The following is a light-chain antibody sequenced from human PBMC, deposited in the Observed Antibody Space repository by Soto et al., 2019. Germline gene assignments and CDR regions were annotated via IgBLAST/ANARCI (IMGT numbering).Light chain of an antibody. CDR1: QVRSNY. CDR2: ATS. V-gene: IGKV1-27*01. Sequence: DIQMTQSPSSLSASIGDRVTITCRAGQVRSNYLAWYQQKAGKVPQLLIYATSTLQSGVPSRFSGSGSGTDFTLTISSLQPEDVATYYCQKYNSVPFTFGPGTKVDIE. CDR3: QKYNSVPFT. J-gene: IGKJ3*01.